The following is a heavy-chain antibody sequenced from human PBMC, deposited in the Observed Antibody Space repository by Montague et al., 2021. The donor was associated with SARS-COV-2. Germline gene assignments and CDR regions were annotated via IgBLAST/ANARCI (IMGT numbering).Heavy chain of an antibody. CDR2: VDHRGSS. Sequence: SETLSLTCAVYGGSFSNYYWTWIRQAPGKGLEWIGEVDHRGSSSYNPSLQSRLTISVDRSKNQFSLRLTSVTAADTAVYYCARGQVTVFGVLIMLPAAEPLDSWGLGTKVTVSS. CDR1: GGSFSNYY. V-gene: IGHV4-34*01. CDR3: ARGQVTVFGVLIMLPAAEPLDS. J-gene: IGHJ3*02. D-gene: IGHD3-3*01.